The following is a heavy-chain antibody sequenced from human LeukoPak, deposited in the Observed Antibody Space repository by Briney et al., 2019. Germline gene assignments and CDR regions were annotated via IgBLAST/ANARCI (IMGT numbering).Heavy chain of an antibody. J-gene: IGHJ4*02. Sequence: SQTLSLTCAISGDSVSSNSAAWNWIRQSPSRGLEWLGRTYYRSKWYNDYAVSVKSRITINPDTSKNRFSLQLNSVTPEDTAVYYCARVVYGSGSYYSPTFDYWGQGTLVTVSS. CDR1: GDSVSSNSAA. CDR2: TYYRSKWYN. D-gene: IGHD3-10*01. V-gene: IGHV6-1*01. CDR3: ARVVYGSGSYYSPTFDY.